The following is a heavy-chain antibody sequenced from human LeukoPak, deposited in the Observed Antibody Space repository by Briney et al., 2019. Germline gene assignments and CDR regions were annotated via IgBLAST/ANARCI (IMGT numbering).Heavy chain of an antibody. V-gene: IGHV4-39*07. J-gene: IGHJ4*02. CDR2: IYYSGST. CDR1: GGSISSSSYY. Sequence: SETLSPTCTVSGGSISSSSYYWGWIRQPPGKGLEWIGSIYYSGSTYYNPSLKSRVTISVDTSKNQFSLKLSSVTAADTAVYYCARFNSGSYQHYFDYWGQGTLVTVSS. CDR3: ARFNSGSYQHYFDY. D-gene: IGHD1-26*01.